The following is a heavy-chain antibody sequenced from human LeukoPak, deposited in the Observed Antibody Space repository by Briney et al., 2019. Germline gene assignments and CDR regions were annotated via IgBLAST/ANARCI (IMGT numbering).Heavy chain of an antibody. CDR3: ARATVTTSQLPDY. J-gene: IGHJ4*02. Sequence: KAGGSLRLSCAASGFTFSSYSMNWVRQAPGKGLEWVSSISSSSSYIYYADSVKGRFTISRDNAKNSLYLQMNSLRAEDMAVYYCARATVTTSQLPDYWGQGTLVTVSS. CDR1: GFTFSSYS. D-gene: IGHD4-17*01. V-gene: IGHV3-21*01. CDR2: ISSSSSYI.